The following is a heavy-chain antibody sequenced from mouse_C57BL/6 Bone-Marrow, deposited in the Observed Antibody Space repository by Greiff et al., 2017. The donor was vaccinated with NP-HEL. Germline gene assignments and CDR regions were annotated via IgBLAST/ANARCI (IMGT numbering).Heavy chain of an antibody. D-gene: IGHD3-3*01. CDR3: ARDGGDRDY. CDR1: GFTFSSYA. Sequence: EVKLEESGGGLVKPGGSLKLSCAASGFTFSSYAMSWVRQTPEKRLEWVATISDGGSYTYYPDNVKGRFTISRDNAKNNLYLQMSHLKSEDTAMYYCARDGGDRDYWGQGTTLTVSS. CDR2: ISDGGSYT. V-gene: IGHV5-4*01. J-gene: IGHJ2*01.